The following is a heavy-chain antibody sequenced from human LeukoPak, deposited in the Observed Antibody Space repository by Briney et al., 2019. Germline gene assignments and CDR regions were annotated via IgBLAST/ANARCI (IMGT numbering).Heavy chain of an antibody. CDR2: VFYSGNT. CDR3: ARPSGSPYWYFDL. V-gene: IGHV4-39*01. D-gene: IGHD3-3*01. J-gene: IGHJ2*01. CDR1: GDSVSSSVSS. Sequence: SETLSLTCTVSGDSVSSSVSSWGWLRQPPGKGLEWIVTVFYSGNTYYNPSLKSRVTISVDRSKNQFFLSLYFVTAADTAMYYCARPSGSPYWYFDLWGRGMLVTVSP.